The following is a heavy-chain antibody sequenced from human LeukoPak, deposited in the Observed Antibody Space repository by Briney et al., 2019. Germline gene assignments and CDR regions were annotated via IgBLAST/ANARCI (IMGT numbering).Heavy chain of an antibody. J-gene: IGHJ4*02. V-gene: IGHV4-4*07. CDR2: IYTSGST. CDR1: GGSISSYY. D-gene: IGHD4-23*01. CDR3: ARVPRAVTECYFDY. Sequence: KASETLSLTCTVSGGSISSYYWSWIRQPAGKGLEWIGRIYTSGSTNYNPSLKSRVTMSVDTSKNQFSLKLSSVTAADTAVYYCARVPRAVTECYFDYWGQGTLVTVSS.